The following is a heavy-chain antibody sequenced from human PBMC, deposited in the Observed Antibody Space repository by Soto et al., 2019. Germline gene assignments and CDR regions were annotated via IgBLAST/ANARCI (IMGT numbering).Heavy chain of an antibody. CDR3: ARDGDVNTGFGKDY. Sequence: GGSLRLSCAASGFTFSSYGMHWVRQAPGKGLEWVAFIWHDGGNKFYAESVKGRFTISTDNSKNTLYLQMTSLSAEDTAMYYCARDGDVNTGFGKDYWGQGTLVTV. V-gene: IGHV3-33*01. CDR1: GFTFSSYG. J-gene: IGHJ4*02. CDR2: IWHDGGNK. D-gene: IGHD3-16*01.